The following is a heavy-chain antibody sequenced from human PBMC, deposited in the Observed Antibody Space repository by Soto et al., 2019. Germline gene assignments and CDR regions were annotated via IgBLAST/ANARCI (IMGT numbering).Heavy chain of an antibody. Sequence: GSLRLSCGASGFTFSNSWMSWVRQAPGKGLEWVANIKEDGSEKDYVDPVKGRFTITRDNAKNSLYLQMNNLRAEDTAVYFCTRKRFGMDVWGQGTTVTVSS. V-gene: IGHV3-7*03. CDR2: IKEDGSEK. J-gene: IGHJ6*02. CDR3: TRKRFGMDV. CDR1: GFTFSNSW.